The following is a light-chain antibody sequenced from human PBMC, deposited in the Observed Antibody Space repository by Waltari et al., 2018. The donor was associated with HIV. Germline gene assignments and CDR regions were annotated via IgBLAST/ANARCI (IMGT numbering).Light chain of an antibody. CDR1: NIGSKR. J-gene: IGLJ3*02. Sequence: SYVLTQPPSVSVDPGETARITCWGTNIGSKRVQGYQQKPGQAPVLVIYDDNDRPSGIPERFSGSSSGNTATLTISRVEAGDEADYYCQVWDTTTDQWVFGGGTELAVL. CDR3: QVWDTTTDQWV. CDR2: DDN. V-gene: IGLV3-21*04.